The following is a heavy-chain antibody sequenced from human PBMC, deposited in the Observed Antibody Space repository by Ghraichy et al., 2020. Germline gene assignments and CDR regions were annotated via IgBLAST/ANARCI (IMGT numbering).Heavy chain of an antibody. CDR2: INHSGST. Sequence: SETLSLTCAVYGGSFSGYYWSWIRQPPGKGLEWIGEINHSGSTNYNPSLKSRVTISVDTSKNQFSLKLSSVTAADTAVYYCARRDNWTRKYYFDYWGQGTLVTVSS. V-gene: IGHV4-34*01. J-gene: IGHJ4*02. CDR1: GGSFSGYY. CDR3: ARRDNWTRKYYFDY. D-gene: IGHD1-20*01.